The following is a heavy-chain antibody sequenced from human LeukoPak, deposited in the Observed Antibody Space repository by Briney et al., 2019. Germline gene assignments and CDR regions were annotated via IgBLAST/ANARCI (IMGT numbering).Heavy chain of an antibody. CDR3: AREFSSIAAAGNWFDP. Sequence: SETLSLTCAVYGGSFSGYYWSWIRQPPGKGLEWIGEINHSGSTNYNPSLKSRVTISVDTSKNQFSLKLSSVTAADTAVYYCAREFSSIAAAGNWFDPWGQGTLVTVSS. CDR1: GGSFSGYY. J-gene: IGHJ5*02. V-gene: IGHV4-34*01. CDR2: INHSGST. D-gene: IGHD6-13*01.